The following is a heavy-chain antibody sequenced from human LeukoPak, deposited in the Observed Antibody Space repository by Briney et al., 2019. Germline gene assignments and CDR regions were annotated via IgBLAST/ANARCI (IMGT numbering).Heavy chain of an antibody. V-gene: IGHV3-23*01. J-gene: IGHJ4*02. CDR1: GFTFSAYP. D-gene: IGHD3-22*01. CDR2: VFGGSGDT. Sequence: GGTLRLSCAASGFTFSAYPRGWIRQAPGKGLEWVSSVFGGSGDTYYIDSVKGRFTIARANSKSTLYLQMNSLRGDDTAVYYCAKNGVVARPHYLDYWGQGTLVTVSS. CDR3: AKNGVVARPHYLDY.